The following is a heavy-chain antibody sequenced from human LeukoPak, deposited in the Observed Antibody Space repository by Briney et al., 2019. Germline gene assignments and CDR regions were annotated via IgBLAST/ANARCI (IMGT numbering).Heavy chain of an antibody. CDR3: ARDRVGGNSYYFDY. J-gene: IGHJ4*02. Sequence: SETLSLTCAVYGGSFSGYYWSWIRQPPGKGPEWIGEINHSGSTNYNPSLKSRVTISVDTSKNQFSLKLSSVTAADTAAYYCARDRVGGNSYYFDYWGQGTLVTVSS. CDR1: GGSFSGYY. CDR2: INHSGST. D-gene: IGHD4-23*01. V-gene: IGHV4-34*01.